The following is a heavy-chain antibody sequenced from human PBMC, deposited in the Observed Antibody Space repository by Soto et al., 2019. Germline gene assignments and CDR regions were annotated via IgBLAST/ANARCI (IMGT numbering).Heavy chain of an antibody. CDR3: AREGVVGATAADDWFDP. CDR1: GYTFTSYG. V-gene: IGHV1-18*01. CDR2: ISAYNGNT. D-gene: IGHD1-26*01. J-gene: IGHJ5*02. Sequence: ASVKVSCKASGYTFTSYGISWVRQAPGQGLEWMGWISAYNGNTNYAQKLQGRVTMTTDTSTSTAYMELRSLRSDDTAVYYCAREGVVGATAADDWFDPWGQGALVTVSS.